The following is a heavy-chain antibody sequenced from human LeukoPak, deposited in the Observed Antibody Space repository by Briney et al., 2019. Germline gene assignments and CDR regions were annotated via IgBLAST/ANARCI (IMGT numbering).Heavy chain of an antibody. CDR2: ISYDGSQK. V-gene: IGHV3-30*18. CDR1: GFTFSSSG. Sequence: GGSLRLSCAASGFTFSSSGMHWVRQAPGKGLEWVAIISYDGSQKYFADSVKGRFTISRDNSKNTLYLQMNSLRAEDTAVYYCAKDYDFWSGPIVGYWGQGTLVTVSS. CDR3: AKDYDFWSGPIVGY. D-gene: IGHD3-3*01. J-gene: IGHJ4*02.